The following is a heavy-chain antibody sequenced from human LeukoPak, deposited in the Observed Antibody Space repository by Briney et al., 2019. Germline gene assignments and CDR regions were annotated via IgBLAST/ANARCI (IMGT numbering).Heavy chain of an antibody. Sequence: ASVKVSCKASGYTFTTYAIQWERQAPGQSLELMGRINAGNGDAKYSQNFHDRITITRDTSASTVYMELTSLRSEDTAVYYCGKSAPSGFDPWGQGTLVTVSS. J-gene: IGHJ5*02. CDR3: GKSAPSGFDP. CDR1: GYTFTTYA. V-gene: IGHV1-3*01. CDR2: INAGNGDA.